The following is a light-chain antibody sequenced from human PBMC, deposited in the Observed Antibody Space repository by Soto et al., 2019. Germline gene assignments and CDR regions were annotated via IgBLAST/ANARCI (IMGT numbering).Light chain of an antibody. Sequence: QSALTQTASVSGSPGQSITISCTGSSSDVGGYNFVSWYQQHPGKAPKLIIHEVSNRPSGVSNRFSGSKSGNTASLTISGVQAEDEAVYYCCSHSTSVTWMFGGGTKLTVL. CDR2: EVS. CDR1: SSDVGGYNF. CDR3: CSHSTSVTWM. J-gene: IGLJ3*02. V-gene: IGLV2-14*03.